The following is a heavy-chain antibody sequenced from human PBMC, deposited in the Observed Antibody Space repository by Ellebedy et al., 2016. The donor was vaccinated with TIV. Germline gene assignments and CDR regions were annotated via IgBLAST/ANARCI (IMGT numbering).Heavy chain of an antibody. V-gene: IGHV1-2*02. CDR1: GYTFTGQY. CDR2: ISPDTGGT. CDR3: ATGAPGYDFNWLDP. Sequence: ASVKVPCKASGYTFTGQYIHWVRQAPGQGLEWMGWISPDTGGTYYAQKFQGRVTMTRDTSISTIYMALTWLRSDDTAVYYCATGAPGYDFNWLDPWGQGTLVTVSS. J-gene: IGHJ5*02. D-gene: IGHD3-3*01.